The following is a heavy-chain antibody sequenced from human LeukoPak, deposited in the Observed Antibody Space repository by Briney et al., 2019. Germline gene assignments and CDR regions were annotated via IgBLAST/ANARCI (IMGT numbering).Heavy chain of an antibody. CDR3: ARSGGIYYVLDY. CDR2: IWDDGIDK. V-gene: IGHV3-33*01. D-gene: IGHD1-26*01. CDR1: GFSLNDYA. J-gene: IGHJ4*02. Sequence: GRSLRLSCAASGFSLNDYAMHWVRQAPGKGLEWVALIWDDGIDKYYADSVKGRFTISRDNSKNTLFLQMSSLRAEDTAVYYCARSGGIYYVLDYWGRGTLVTVSS.